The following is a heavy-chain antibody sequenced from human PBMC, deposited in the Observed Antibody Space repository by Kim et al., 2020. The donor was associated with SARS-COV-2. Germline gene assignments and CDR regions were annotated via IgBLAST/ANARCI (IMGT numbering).Heavy chain of an antibody. CDR1: GFTFSSYG. Sequence: GGSLRLSCAASGFTFSSYGMHWVRQAPGKGLEWVAVIWYDGSNKYYADSAKGRFTISRDNSKNTLYLQMNSLRAEDTAVYYCARDDFWSGYYIRPDYYGMDVWGQGTTDTVSS. CDR3: ARDDFWSGYYIRPDYYGMDV. CDR2: IWYDGSNK. J-gene: IGHJ6*02. V-gene: IGHV3-33*01. D-gene: IGHD3-3*01.